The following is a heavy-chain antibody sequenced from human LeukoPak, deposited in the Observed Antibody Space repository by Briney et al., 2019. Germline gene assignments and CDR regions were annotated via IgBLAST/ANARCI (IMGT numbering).Heavy chain of an antibody. CDR1: GGSISSSY. CDR3: ARGPGRVGGDK. D-gene: IGHD3-16*01. CDR2: LYYTGST. V-gene: IGHV4-59*01. Sequence: SETLSLTCTVSGGSISSSYWSWMRQPPGKGLEWIGYLYYTGSTNYNPSLKSRVTISVDRSKNQFSLKLSSVTAADTAIYYCARGPGRVGGDKWGQGTLVTVYS. J-gene: IGHJ4*02.